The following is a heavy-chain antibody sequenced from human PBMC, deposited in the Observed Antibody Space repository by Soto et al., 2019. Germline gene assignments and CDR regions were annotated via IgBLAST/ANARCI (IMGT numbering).Heavy chain of an antibody. CDR3: ARWGGYGYPLGY. Sequence: QVQLQESGPGLVKPSQTLSLTCTVSGGSLSSGGYYCSWIRHHPGNGLEWIGYIYYSGSTYYNPALKRRAGTIVDTSKNQSALKHRSVPGKATAVYYCARWGGYGYPLGYWGQGTLVIVSS. CDR2: IYYSGST. D-gene: IGHD5-18*01. CDR1: GGSLSSGGYY. V-gene: IGHV4-31*03. J-gene: IGHJ4*02.